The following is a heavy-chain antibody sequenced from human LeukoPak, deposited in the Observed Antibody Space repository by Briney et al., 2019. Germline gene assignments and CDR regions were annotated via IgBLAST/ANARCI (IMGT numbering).Heavy chain of an antibody. J-gene: IGHJ4*02. Sequence: ASVKVSCKASGGTFSSYAISWVRQAPGQGLEWMGGIIPIFGTANYAQKFQGRVTITADESTSTAYMELSSLRSEDTAVYYCARGEMATIDPFDYWGQGTLVTVSS. CDR2: IIPIFGTA. CDR1: GGTFSSYA. D-gene: IGHD5-24*01. V-gene: IGHV1-69*13. CDR3: ARGEMATIDPFDY.